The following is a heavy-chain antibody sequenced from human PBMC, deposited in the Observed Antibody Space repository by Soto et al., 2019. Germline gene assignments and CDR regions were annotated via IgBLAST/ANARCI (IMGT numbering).Heavy chain of an antibody. J-gene: IGHJ4*02. V-gene: IGHV3-74*01. D-gene: IGHD3-16*02. CDR3: VRYPRSVGGSYRPDY. CDR2: INSDGSIT. CDR1: GFTFSSYW. Sequence: GGSLRLSCAASGFTFSSYWMQWVRQVAEKGLVWVSRINSDGSITNYADAVKGRFTISRDNVKNTLYLQMNRLRAEDTAVYYCVRYPRSVGGSYRPDYWGQGTLVTVSS.